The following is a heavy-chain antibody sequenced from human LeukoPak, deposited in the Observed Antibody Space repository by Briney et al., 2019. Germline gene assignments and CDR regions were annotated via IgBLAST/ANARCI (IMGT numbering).Heavy chain of an antibody. CDR3: RQDVDTTIAYYFNC. CDR2: ISAYNDNT. Sequence: ASVKVSSKASGYFFTIYGVSWVRQAPGPGREWMGWISAYNDNTNYIQRLQGSVTMTTDTSTSTAYMELRSLRSDGTGVYYCRQDVDTTIAYYFNCWGQGTLVTVSS. CDR1: GYFFTIYG. D-gene: IGHD5-18*01. J-gene: IGHJ4*02. V-gene: IGHV1-18*01.